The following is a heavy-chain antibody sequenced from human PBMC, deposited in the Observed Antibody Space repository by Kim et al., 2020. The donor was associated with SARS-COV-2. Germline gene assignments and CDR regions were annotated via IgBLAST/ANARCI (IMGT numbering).Heavy chain of an antibody. V-gene: IGHV4-4*07. CDR3: ARALGGYYFDY. D-gene: IGHD3-16*01. Sequence: THNPSPKSRITLSVEPSKNQFSLKVNSVTAADTAVYYCARALGGYYFDYWGQGTLVTVSS. J-gene: IGHJ4*02.